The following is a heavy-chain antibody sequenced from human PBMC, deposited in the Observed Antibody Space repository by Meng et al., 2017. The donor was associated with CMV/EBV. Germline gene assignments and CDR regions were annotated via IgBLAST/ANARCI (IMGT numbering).Heavy chain of an antibody. CDR1: GGSISSSSYY. CDR2: IYYSGST. Sequence: SETLSLTCTVSGGSISSSSYYWGWTRQPPGRGLEWIGSIYYSGSTYYNPSPKSRVTISVDTSKNQFSLKLSSVTAADTAVYYCAISERAYYDIFTGYYNVAFDIWGQGTMVTVSS. J-gene: IGHJ3*02. D-gene: IGHD3-9*01. CDR3: AISERAYYDIFTGYYNVAFDI. V-gene: IGHV4-39*07.